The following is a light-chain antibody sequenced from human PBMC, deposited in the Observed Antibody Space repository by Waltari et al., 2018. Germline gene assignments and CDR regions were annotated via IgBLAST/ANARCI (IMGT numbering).Light chain of an antibody. CDR3: QKYNDWPQT. Sequence: EIVMTQSPATLSVSSGERATLSCRASQTVGSNLACYQQKPGQAPRLLIYSASTRDTGIPPRFSGRGSGTEFTLTISSLQSEDFAVYYCQKYNDWPQTFGQGTKVEIK. V-gene: IGKV3-15*01. CDR2: SAS. J-gene: IGKJ1*01. CDR1: QTVGSN.